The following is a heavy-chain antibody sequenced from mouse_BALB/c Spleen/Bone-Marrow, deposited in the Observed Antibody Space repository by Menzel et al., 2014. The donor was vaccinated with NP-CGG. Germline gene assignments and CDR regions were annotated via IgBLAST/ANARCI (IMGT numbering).Heavy chain of an antibody. CDR3: ANRDYSYALDY. V-gene: IGHV14-1*02. Sequence: VQLQQSGAELVRPGALVKLSCKASGFNLKDYYIHWVKQRPEQCLDWIGWIDPETGNTISDPEFQDKASITADTSSNTAYLQLRSLTCDDAAVYYCANRDYSYALDYWGEGTSVTVSS. CDR2: IDPETGNT. D-gene: IGHD2-4*01. CDR1: GFNLKDYY. J-gene: IGHJ4*01.